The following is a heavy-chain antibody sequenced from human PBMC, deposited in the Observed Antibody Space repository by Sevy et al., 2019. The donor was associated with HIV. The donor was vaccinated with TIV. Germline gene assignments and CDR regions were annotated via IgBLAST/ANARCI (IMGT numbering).Heavy chain of an antibody. CDR3: TRWKAAQSIFDY. Sequence: GGSLRLSCTASGFTFGDYCMSWVRQAPGKGLEWVAFLKSDVYGGTVDHAASVRGRFVISRYDSKTIAYLQMNDLKTEDTSVYYCTRWKAAQSIFDYWGQGALVTVSS. D-gene: IGHD6-13*01. V-gene: IGHV3-49*04. J-gene: IGHJ4*02. CDR1: GFTFGDYC. CDR2: LKSDVYGGTV.